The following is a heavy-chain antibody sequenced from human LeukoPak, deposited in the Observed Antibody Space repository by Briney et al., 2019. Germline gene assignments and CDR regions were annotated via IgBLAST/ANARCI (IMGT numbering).Heavy chain of an antibody. J-gene: IGHJ4*02. CDR2: ISSSSSYI. CDR3: ARDALRYYFDY. V-gene: IGHV3-21*01. CDR1: GFTFSSYS. Sequence: GGSLRLSCAASGFTFSSYSMNWVRQAPGKGLGWVSSISSSSSYIYYADSVKGRFTISRDNAKNSLYLQMNSLRAEDTAVYYCARDALRYYFDYWGQGTLVTVSS.